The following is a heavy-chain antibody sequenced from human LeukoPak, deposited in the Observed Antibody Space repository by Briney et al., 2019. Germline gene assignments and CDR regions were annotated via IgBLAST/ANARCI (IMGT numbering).Heavy chain of an antibody. CDR2: IYYSGST. Sequence: PSETLSLTCTVSGGSLSSSSYYWGWIRQPPGKGLEWIGSIYYSGSTYYNPSLKSRVTISVDTSKNQFSLKLSSVTAADTAVYYCARVAINSAMVDYWGQGTLVTVSS. CDR3: ARVAINSAMVDY. D-gene: IGHD5-18*01. V-gene: IGHV4-39*01. J-gene: IGHJ4*02. CDR1: GGSLSSSSYY.